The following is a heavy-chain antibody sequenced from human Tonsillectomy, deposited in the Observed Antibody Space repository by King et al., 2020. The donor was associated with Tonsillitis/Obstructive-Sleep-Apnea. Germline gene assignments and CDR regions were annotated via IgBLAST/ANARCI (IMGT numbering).Heavy chain of an antibody. V-gene: IGHV4-34*01. CDR2: INHSGST. CDR1: GGSFSGYY. CDR3: ARGGGIMGDHFDY. Sequence: VQLQQWGAGLLKPSETLSLTCAVYGGSFSGYYWSWIRQPPGKGLEWIGEINHSGSTNYNPSLKSRVTISVDTTKNQFSLKLSSVTAADTAVYYCARGGGIMGDHFDYWGQGTLVTVSS. J-gene: IGHJ4*02. D-gene: IGHD3-16*01.